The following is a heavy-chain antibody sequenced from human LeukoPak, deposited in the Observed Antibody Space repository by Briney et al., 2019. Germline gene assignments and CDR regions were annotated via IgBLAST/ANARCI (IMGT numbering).Heavy chain of an antibody. Sequence: ASVKVSCKVSGYTFTDYYMHWVQQAPGKGLEWMGLVDPEDGETIYAEKFQGRVTITADTSTDTAYMELSSLRSEDTAVYYCAIGQGYYDNSGYYYENFDYWGQGTLVTVSS. D-gene: IGHD3-22*01. CDR3: AIGQGYYDNSGYYYENFDY. J-gene: IGHJ4*02. V-gene: IGHV1-69-2*01. CDR1: GYTFTDYY. CDR2: VDPEDGET.